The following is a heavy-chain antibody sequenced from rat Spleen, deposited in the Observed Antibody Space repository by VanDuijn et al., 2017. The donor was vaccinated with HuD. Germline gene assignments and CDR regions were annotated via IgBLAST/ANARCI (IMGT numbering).Heavy chain of an antibody. V-gene: IGHV5-25*01. J-gene: IGHJ3*01. CDR1: GFTFSIYY. D-gene: IGHD4-3*01. Sequence: EVQLVESGGGLVQPGRSLKLSCAASGFTFSIYYMAWVRQAPKKGLEWVATINTSGSRTYYPDSVKGRLTISRDNAKSSLYLQMDSLRSEDTATFYCVRQDTSGYSNWFTYWGQGTLVTVSS. CDR3: VRQDTSGYSNWFTY. CDR2: INTSGSRT.